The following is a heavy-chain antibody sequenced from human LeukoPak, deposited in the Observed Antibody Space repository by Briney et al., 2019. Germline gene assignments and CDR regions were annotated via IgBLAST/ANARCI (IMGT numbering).Heavy chain of an antibody. CDR1: GFTYGYYW. CDR2: IKQDGSEK. J-gene: IGHJ3*01. V-gene: IGHV3-7*01. D-gene: IGHD6-19*01. Sequence: PGGSLRLSCEPSGFTYGYYWMTWVRQAPGKGLEWVANIKQDGSEKYYVDSVKGRFTISRDNAKNSLYLQMNSLRAEDTALYYCATSQSTSGRYGNAFDFWGQGTLVTVSS. CDR3: ATSQSTSGRYGNAFDF.